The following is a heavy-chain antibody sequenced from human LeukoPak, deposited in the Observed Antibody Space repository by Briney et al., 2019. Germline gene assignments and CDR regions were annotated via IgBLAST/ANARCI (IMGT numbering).Heavy chain of an antibody. J-gene: IGHJ4*02. V-gene: IGHV3-23*01. Sequence: PGGSLRLSCAASGFTFSSYAMSWVRQAPGKGLEWVSAISGSGGRTYYADSVRGRFTISRDNSENTVYVQMNSLRAEDTAIYFCVVVSYCAVDCYDYWGQGTLVTVSS. CDR3: VVVSYCAVDCYDY. CDR1: GFTFSSYA. CDR2: ISGSGGRT. D-gene: IGHD2-21*01.